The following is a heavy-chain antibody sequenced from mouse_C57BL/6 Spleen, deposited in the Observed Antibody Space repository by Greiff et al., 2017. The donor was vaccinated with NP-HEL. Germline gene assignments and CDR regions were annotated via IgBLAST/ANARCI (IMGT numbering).Heavy chain of an antibody. CDR1: GYTFTSYW. CDR3: ARSTTVSYWYFDV. V-gene: IGHV1-69*01. CDR2: IDPSDSYT. Sequence: QVHVKQPGAELVMPGASVKLSCKASGYTFTSYWMHWVKQRPGQGLEWIGEIDPSDSYTNYNQKFKGKSTLTVDKSSSTAYMQLSSLTSEDSAVYYCARSTTVSYWYFDVWGTGTTVTVSS. D-gene: IGHD1-1*01. J-gene: IGHJ1*03.